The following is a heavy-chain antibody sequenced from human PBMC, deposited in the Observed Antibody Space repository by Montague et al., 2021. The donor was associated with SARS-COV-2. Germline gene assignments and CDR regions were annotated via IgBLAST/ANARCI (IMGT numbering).Heavy chain of an antibody. J-gene: IGHJ3*01. V-gene: IGHV4-59*01. CDR1: GATISSDY. Sequence: SETLSLTCTVSGATISSDYWSWIRQSPGKGLEWIGYMSYSGSATYNPSXXSRVAISRDTSKNQFSLTLIPATAADTAIYYCARTSDPSNFDSTGYYGAFGVWGQGTTVIVSS. CDR3: ARTSDPSNFDSTGYYGAFGV. CDR2: MSYSGSA. D-gene: IGHD3-22*01.